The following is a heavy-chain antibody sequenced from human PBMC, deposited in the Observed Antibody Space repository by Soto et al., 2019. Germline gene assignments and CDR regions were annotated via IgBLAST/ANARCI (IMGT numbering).Heavy chain of an antibody. CDR2: ISSSGSTI. CDR1: GFTFSDYY. J-gene: IGHJ3*02. D-gene: IGHD1-1*01. CDR3: ARDERETTGTPGAFDI. V-gene: IGHV3-11*01. Sequence: PGGSLRLSCAASGFTFSDYYMSWIRQAPGKGLEWVSYISSSGSTIYYADSVKGRFTISRDNAKSSLYLQMNSLRAEDAAVYYCARDERETTGTPGAFDIWGQGTMVTVSS.